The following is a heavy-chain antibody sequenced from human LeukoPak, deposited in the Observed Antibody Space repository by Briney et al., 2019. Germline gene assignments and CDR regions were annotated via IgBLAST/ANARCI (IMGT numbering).Heavy chain of an antibody. V-gene: IGHV3-30-3*01. D-gene: IGHD3-10*01. Sequence: GGSLRLSCAASGFTFSSYAMHWVRQAPGKGLEWVAVISYDGSNKYYADSVKGRFTISRDNSKDTLYLQMNSLRAEDTAVYYCARVGSGSYSLYIDYWGQGTLVTVSS. CDR3: ARVGSGSYSLYIDY. CDR2: ISYDGSNK. J-gene: IGHJ4*02. CDR1: GFTFSSYA.